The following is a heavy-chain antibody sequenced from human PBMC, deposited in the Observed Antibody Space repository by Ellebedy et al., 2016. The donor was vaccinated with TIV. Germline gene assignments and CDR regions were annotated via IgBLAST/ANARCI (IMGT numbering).Heavy chain of an antibody. J-gene: IGHJ3*02. CDR3: ASDPYCGGDCSNDAFDI. CDR2: VNHSGST. V-gene: IGHV4-34*01. D-gene: IGHD2-21*02. Sequence: MPGGSLRLSCAVYGGSFSGYYWSWIRQPPGKGLEWIGEVNHSGSTNYNPSLKSRVTISVDTSKNQFSLKLSSVTAADTAVYYCASDPYCGGDCSNDAFDIWGQGTMVTVSS. CDR1: GGSFSGYY.